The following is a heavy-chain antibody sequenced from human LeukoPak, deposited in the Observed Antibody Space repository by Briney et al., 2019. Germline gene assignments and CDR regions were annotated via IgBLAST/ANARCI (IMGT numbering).Heavy chain of an antibody. D-gene: IGHD3-10*01. CDR2: MNPNSGNT. V-gene: IGHV1-8*02. CDR1: GGTFSSYA. Sequence: ASVKVSCKASGGTFSSYAINWVRQATGQGLEWMGWMNPNSGNTGYAQKFQGRVTMTRNTSISTAYMELSSLRSEDTAVYYCARVWFGELLSPLDYWGQGTLVTVSS. J-gene: IGHJ4*02. CDR3: ARVWFGELLSPLDY.